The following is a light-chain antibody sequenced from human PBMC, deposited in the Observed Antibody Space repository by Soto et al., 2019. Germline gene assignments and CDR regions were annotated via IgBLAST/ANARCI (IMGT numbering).Light chain of an antibody. Sequence: QSVLTQPPSVSGAPGQRVTLSCTASSSNIGAGYDVHWYQQLPGTAPKLLIYGNNNRPSGVPDRFSGSKSGTSASLAITGLQAEDEADYYCQSYDSSLSVVFGGGTKVTVL. J-gene: IGLJ2*01. CDR1: SSNIGAGYD. CDR3: QSYDSSLSVV. V-gene: IGLV1-40*01. CDR2: GNN.